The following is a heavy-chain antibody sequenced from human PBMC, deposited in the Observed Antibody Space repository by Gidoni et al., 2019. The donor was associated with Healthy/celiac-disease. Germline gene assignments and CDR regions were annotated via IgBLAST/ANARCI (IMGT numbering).Heavy chain of an antibody. CDR2: INHIGST. CDR1: GGYFRGYY. D-gene: IGHD4-17*01. V-gene: IGHV4-34*01. CDR3: AIRSRGDYGDYATHYFDY. J-gene: IGHJ4*02. Sequence: QVQLQQWGAGLLKPSENLSLTCTVYGGYFRGYYWSWIRQPPGKGLEWIGEINHIGSTNYNPSLKSRVTISVDTSKNQFSLKLSSVTAADTAVYYCAIRSRGDYGDYATHYFDYWGQGTLVTVSS.